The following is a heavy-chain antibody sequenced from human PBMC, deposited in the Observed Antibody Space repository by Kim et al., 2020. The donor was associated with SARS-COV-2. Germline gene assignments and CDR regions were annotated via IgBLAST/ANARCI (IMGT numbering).Heavy chain of an antibody. Sequence: SETLSLTCTVSGGSISSYYWSWIRQPPGKGLEWIGYIYYSGSTNYNPSLKSRVTISVDTSKNQFSLKLSSVTAADTAVYYCAREHQWGSGSAKGFDYWVQGTLVTVSS. D-gene: IGHD3-10*01. V-gene: IGHV4-59*01. J-gene: IGHJ4*02. CDR3: AREHQWGSGSAKGFDY. CDR1: GGSISSYY. CDR2: IYYSGST.